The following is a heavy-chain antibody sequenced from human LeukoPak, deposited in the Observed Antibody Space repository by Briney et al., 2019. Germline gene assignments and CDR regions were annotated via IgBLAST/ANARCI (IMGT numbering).Heavy chain of an antibody. CDR1: GYTFTSYG. J-gene: IGHJ6*02. CDR3: ARDTPNYDSSGYSPYYYYCYGMDV. V-gene: IGHV1-18*01. Sequence: GASVKVSCKASGYTFTSYGISWVRQAPGQGLEWMGWISAYNGNTNYAQKLQGRVTMTTDTSTSTAYMELRSLRSDDTAVYYCARDTPNYDSSGYSPYYYYCYGMDVWGQGTTVTVSS. CDR2: ISAYNGNT. D-gene: IGHD3-22*01.